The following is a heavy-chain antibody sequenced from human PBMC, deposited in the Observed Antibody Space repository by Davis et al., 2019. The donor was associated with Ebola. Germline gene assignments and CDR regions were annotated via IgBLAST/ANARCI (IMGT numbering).Heavy chain of an antibody. V-gene: IGHV1-18*01. Sequence: ASVKVSCKASAYTFSSHGISWVRQAPGQGLEWMAWISAYNGNTNNAQKLQGRVTMTTDTSTSTAYMELRSLRSDDTAVYYCARALDYYDSSGYPYYFDYWGQGTLVTVSS. D-gene: IGHD3-22*01. CDR3: ARALDYYDSSGYPYYFDY. CDR1: AYTFSSHG. CDR2: ISAYNGNT. J-gene: IGHJ4*02.